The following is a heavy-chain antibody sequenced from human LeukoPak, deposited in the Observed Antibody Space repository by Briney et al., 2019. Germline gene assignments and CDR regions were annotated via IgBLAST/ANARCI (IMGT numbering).Heavy chain of an antibody. V-gene: IGHV3-23*01. Sequence: PGGSLRLSCVGSGFSFSSFAMSWVRQAPGKGLEWVSTVSGGGAYTYYADSVKGRSTVSRDDSKSMHFLQMNSLRPEDTALYFCAKRITVSAGYYLDSWGQGTLVTVSS. D-gene: IGHD2-8*01. J-gene: IGHJ4*02. CDR1: GFSFSSFA. CDR3: AKRITVSAGYYLDS. CDR2: VSGGGAYT.